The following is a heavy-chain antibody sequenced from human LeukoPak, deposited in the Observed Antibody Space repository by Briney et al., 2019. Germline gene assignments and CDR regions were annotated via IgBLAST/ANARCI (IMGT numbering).Heavy chain of an antibody. J-gene: IGHJ4*02. Sequence: SQTLSLTCTVSGGSLSSGDYYWSWIRQPPGKGLEWIGYIYYSGSTSYNPSLKSRVTMSVDTSKNHFSLKLSSVTGAGTAVYYCARGFTVTRSPPGYWGQGTLVTVSS. CDR2: IYYSGST. CDR1: GGSLSSGDYY. CDR3: ARGFTVTRSPPGY. D-gene: IGHD4-11*01. V-gene: IGHV4-30-4*08.